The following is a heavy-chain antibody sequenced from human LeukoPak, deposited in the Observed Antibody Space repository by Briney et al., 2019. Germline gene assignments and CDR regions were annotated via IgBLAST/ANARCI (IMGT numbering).Heavy chain of an antibody. Sequence: GRSLRLSCAASGFTFSSYGMHWVRQAPGKGLEWVSAISGSGGSTYYADSVKGRFTISRDNSKNTLYLQMNSLRAEDTAVYYCAKVSYDSSGYDVHYYFDYWGQGTLVTVSS. CDR2: ISGSGGST. V-gene: IGHV3-23*01. D-gene: IGHD3-22*01. CDR3: AKVSYDSSGYDVHYYFDY. CDR1: GFTFSSYG. J-gene: IGHJ4*02.